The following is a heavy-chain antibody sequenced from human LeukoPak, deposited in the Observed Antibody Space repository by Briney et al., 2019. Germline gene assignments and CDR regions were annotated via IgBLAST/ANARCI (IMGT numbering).Heavy chain of an antibody. V-gene: IGHV4-59*01. CDR1: GGSISSYY. CDR2: IYYSGST. Sequence: SETLSLTCTVSGGSISSYYWSWIQQPPGKGLEWIGYIYYSGSTNYNPSLKSRVTISVDTSKSQFSLKLSSVTAADTAVYYCARSYYGSGSYYSFDYWGQGTLVTVSS. D-gene: IGHD3-10*01. CDR3: ARSYYGSGSYYSFDY. J-gene: IGHJ4*02.